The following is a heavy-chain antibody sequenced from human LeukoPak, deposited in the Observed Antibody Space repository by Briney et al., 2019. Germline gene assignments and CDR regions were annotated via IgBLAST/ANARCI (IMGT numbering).Heavy chain of an antibody. V-gene: IGHV4-34*01. J-gene: IGHJ5*02. CDR1: GGSFSGYY. CDR3: ASYYCSGGSCYWFDP. D-gene: IGHD2-15*01. Sequence: SETLSLTCAVYGGSFSGYYWSWIRQPPGKGLEWIGEINHSGSTNYNPSLKSRVTISVDTSKNQFSLKLSSVTAADTAVYYCASYYCSGGSCYWFDPWGREPWSPSPQ. CDR2: INHSGST.